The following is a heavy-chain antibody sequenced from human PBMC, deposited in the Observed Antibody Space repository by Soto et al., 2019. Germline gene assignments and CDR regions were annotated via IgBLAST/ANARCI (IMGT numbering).Heavy chain of an antibody. CDR1: GFTFGSHG. CDR3: AKDLRTTISDYGMDV. Sequence: QVQLVESGGGLVQPGGSLRLTCVAFGFTFGSHGMHWVRQAPGKGLEWVAVISYDETNEHYVDSVKGRFTISRDNSKSILYLQMNRLRPEDTAVYKCAKDLRTTISDYGMDVWGQGTTVTVSS. J-gene: IGHJ6*02. V-gene: IGHV3-30*18. CDR2: ISYDETNE.